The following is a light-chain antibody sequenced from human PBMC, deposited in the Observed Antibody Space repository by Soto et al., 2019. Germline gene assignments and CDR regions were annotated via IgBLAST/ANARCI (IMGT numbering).Light chain of an antibody. CDR3: QQYGSSPPTYT. CDR1: QSVSSSY. J-gene: IGKJ2*01. Sequence: EIVLTQSPGTLSLSPGERATLSCRASQSVSSSYLAWYQQKPGQAPRLLIYGASSRATGIPDRFSGSGSGTAFTLTISRLEPEDFAVYYCQQYGSSPPTYTFGQGTNVDIK. V-gene: IGKV3-20*01. CDR2: GAS.